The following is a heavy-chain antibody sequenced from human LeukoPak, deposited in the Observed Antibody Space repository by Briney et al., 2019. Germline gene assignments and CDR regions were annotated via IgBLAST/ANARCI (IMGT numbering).Heavy chain of an antibody. CDR1: GFTFSSYG. D-gene: IGHD4-17*01. CDR3: ARDEPDYGDYGLFDY. V-gene: IGHV3-30*03. Sequence: PGRSLRLSCAASGFTFSSYGMHWVRQAPGKGLEWVAVISYDGSNKYYADSVKGRFTISRDNSKNTLYLQMNSLRAEDTAVYYCARDEPDYGDYGLFDYWGQGTLVTVSS. CDR2: ISYDGSNK. J-gene: IGHJ4*02.